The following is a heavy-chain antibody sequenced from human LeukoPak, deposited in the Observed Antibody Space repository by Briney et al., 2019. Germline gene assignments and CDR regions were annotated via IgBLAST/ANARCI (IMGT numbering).Heavy chain of an antibody. CDR3: AKDTGGNGAYFYAMDV. D-gene: IGHD4-23*01. J-gene: IGHJ6*02. Sequence: PGRSPRLSWVGSGFSFHNYGMHWVRRPPGEGLGWVSAVNWSGDTKAYADSVKGHFTTARDRASNSLYLHMDSLRPQNTALYYCAKDTGGNGAYFYAMDVWGQGTSVTVSS. CDR2: VNWSGDTK. CDR1: GFSFHNYG. V-gene: IGHV3-9*01.